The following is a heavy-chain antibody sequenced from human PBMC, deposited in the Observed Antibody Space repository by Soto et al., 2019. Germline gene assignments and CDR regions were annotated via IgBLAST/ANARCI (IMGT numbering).Heavy chain of an antibody. CDR3: ARDPIGGGAPYYCDY. CDR1: GYSFTDYY. Sequence: QVQLVQSWAEVKKPGASVKVSCKASGYSFTDYYMHWVRQAPGQGLEWLGWINPYTGGTNYAHKFQDRVTMTRDTSISTAYLDLSRLTSDDTAVYYCARDPIGGGAPYYCDYWGQGTLVTASS. V-gene: IGHV1-2*02. J-gene: IGHJ4*02. D-gene: IGHD3-16*01. CDR2: INPYTGGT.